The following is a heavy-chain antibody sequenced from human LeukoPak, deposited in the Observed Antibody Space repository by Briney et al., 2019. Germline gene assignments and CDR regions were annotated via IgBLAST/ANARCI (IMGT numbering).Heavy chain of an antibody. CDR2: IYYSGST. D-gene: IGHD2-15*01. CDR1: GGSISSYY. CDR3: ARDVLVVAATHAYYYGMDV. V-gene: IGHV4-59*01. Sequence: SETLSLTCTVSGGSISSYYWSWIRQPPGKGLEWIGYIYYSGSTNYNPSLKSRVTISVDTSKNQFSLKLSSVTAADTAVYYCARDVLVVAATHAYYYGMDVWGQGTTVTVSS. J-gene: IGHJ6*02.